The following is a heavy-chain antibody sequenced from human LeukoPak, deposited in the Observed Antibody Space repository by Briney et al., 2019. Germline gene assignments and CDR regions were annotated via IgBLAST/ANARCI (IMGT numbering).Heavy chain of an antibody. Sequence: PGGSLRLSCAASGFTFSSYAMHWVRQAPGKGLEWVAVISYDGSNKYYADSVKGRFTISRDNSKNTLYLQMNSLRAEDTAVYYCARVRSQPYWGQGTLVTVSS. J-gene: IGHJ4*02. CDR1: GFTFSSYA. V-gene: IGHV3-30-3*01. CDR2: ISYDGSNK. CDR3: ARVRSQPY.